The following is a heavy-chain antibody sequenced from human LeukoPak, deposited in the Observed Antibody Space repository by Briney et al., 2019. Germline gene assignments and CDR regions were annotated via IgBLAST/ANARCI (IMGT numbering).Heavy chain of an antibody. J-gene: IGHJ6*02. V-gene: IGHV3-7*01. D-gene: IGHD3-3*01. CDR3: ARRGITISGVLVYHYSGLDV. CDR2: IKEDGSEK. CDR1: GFTFSSHW. Sequence: SGGSLRLSCAGSGFTFSSHWMTWVRQAPGKGLEWVASIKEDGSEKHYVDSVSGRFTISRDNAKNSLHLQMSSLRAEDTAVYYCARRGITISGVLVYHYSGLDVWGQGTTVTVSS.